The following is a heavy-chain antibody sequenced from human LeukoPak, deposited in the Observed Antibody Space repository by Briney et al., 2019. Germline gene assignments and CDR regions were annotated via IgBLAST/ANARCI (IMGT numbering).Heavy chain of an antibody. D-gene: IGHD6-6*01. CDR3: ARRRGHEYTFDY. J-gene: IGHJ4*02. Sequence: ASVKVPCKASGYTFTSYGISWVRQATGQELEWMGWISAYNGNTNYAQKLQGRVTMTTDTSTSTAYMELRSLRSDDTAVYYCARRRGHEYTFDYWGQGTLVTVSS. V-gene: IGHV1-18*01. CDR1: GYTFTSYG. CDR2: ISAYNGNT.